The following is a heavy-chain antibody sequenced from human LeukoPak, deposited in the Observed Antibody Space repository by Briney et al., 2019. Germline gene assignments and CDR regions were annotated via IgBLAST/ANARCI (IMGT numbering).Heavy chain of an antibody. Sequence: GSLRLSCAASGFTFTTYWMGWVRQAPGKGPEWVANINQVGSSKYFVDSVKGRFTISRDNAKNSLYLQMNSLRAEDTAVYYCAREDIVATIGYWGQGTLVTVSS. D-gene: IGHD5-12*01. J-gene: IGHJ4*02. CDR1: GFTFTTYW. CDR3: AREDIVATIGY. CDR2: INQVGSSK. V-gene: IGHV3-7*01.